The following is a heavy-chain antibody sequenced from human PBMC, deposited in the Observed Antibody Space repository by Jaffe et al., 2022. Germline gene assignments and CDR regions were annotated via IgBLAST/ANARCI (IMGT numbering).Heavy chain of an antibody. D-gene: IGHD6-6*01. J-gene: IGHJ4*02. CDR1: GYTFTSYY. CDR3: ARRTSIAARPYYFDY. V-gene: IGHV1-46*03. Sequence: QVQLVQSGAEVKKPGASVKVSCKASGYTFTSYYMHWVRQAPGQGLEWMGIINPSGGSTSYAQKFQGRVTMTRDTSTSTVYMELSSLRSEDTAVYYCARRTSIAARPYYFDYWGQGTLVTVSS. CDR2: INPSGGST.